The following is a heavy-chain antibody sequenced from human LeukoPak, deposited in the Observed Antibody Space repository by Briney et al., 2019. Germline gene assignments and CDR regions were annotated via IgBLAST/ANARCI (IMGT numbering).Heavy chain of an antibody. J-gene: IGHJ4*02. CDR3: ARSSGWKYNIDY. V-gene: IGHV1-2*02. D-gene: IGHD6-19*01. CDR1: GYTFTSYG. CDR2: INPNSGGT. Sequence: ASVKVSCKASGYTFTSYGISWVRQAPGQGLEWMGWINPNSGGTNYAQKFQGRVTMTRDTSISTAYMEPSRLRSDDTAMYYCARSSGWKYNIDYWGQGTLVTVSS.